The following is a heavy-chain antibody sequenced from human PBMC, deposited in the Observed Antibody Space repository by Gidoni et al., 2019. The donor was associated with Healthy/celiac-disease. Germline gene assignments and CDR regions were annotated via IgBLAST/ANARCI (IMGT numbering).Heavy chain of an antibody. V-gene: IGHV3-30-3*01. J-gene: IGHJ6*02. CDR2: ISYDGSNN. CDR1: GFTFSRYA. D-gene: IGHD2-2*01. Sequence: VQLVESGGGVVQPGRSLSLSCAASGFTFSRYAMHWVRQAPGKGLEWVAVISYDGSNNYYADSVQGRFTISRDNSKNTLYLQMNSLRAEDTAVYYCARASTKGLRYYYYGMDVWGQGTTVTVSS. CDR3: ARASTKGLRYYYYGMDV.